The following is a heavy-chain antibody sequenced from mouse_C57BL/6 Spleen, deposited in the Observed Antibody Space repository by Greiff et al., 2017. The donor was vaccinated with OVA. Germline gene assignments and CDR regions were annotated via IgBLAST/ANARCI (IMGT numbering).Heavy chain of an antibody. CDR1: GYTFTSYW. V-gene: IGHV1-55*01. D-gene: IGHD1-1*01. Sequence: QVQLQQPGAELVKPGASVKMSCKASGYTFTSYWITWVKQRPGQGLEWIGDIYPGSGSTNYNEKFKSKATLTVDTSSSTAYMQLSSLTSEDSAVYYCARSGITTVVSQRYFDVWGTGTTVTVSS. CDR2: IYPGSGST. J-gene: IGHJ1*03. CDR3: ARSGITTVVSQRYFDV.